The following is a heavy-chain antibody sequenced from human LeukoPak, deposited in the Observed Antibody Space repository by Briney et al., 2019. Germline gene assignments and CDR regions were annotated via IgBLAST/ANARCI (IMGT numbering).Heavy chain of an antibody. Sequence: NSSETLSLTCTVSGGSISSGDYYWSWIRQPPGKGLEWIGYIYYSGSTYYNPSLKSRVTISVDTSKNQFSLKLSSVTAADTAVYYCARAFRARYFDLWGRGTLVTVSS. CDR1: GGSISSGDYY. CDR2: IYYSGST. CDR3: ARAFRARYFDL. D-gene: IGHD2/OR15-2a*01. V-gene: IGHV4-30-4*01. J-gene: IGHJ2*01.